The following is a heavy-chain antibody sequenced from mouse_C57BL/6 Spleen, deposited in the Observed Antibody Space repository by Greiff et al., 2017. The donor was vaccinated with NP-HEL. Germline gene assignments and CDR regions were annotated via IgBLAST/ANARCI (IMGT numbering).Heavy chain of an antibody. D-gene: IGHD1-2*01. CDR3: ARHGDTTADY. CDR2: ISSGGSYT. J-gene: IGHJ2*01. CDR1: GFTFSSYG. V-gene: IGHV5-6*02. Sequence: EVMLVESGGDLVKPGGSLKLSCAASGFTFSSYGMSWVRQTPDKRLEWVATISSGGSYTYYPDSVKGRFTISRDNAKNTLYPQMSSLKSEDTAMYYCARHGDTTADYWGQGTTLTVSS.